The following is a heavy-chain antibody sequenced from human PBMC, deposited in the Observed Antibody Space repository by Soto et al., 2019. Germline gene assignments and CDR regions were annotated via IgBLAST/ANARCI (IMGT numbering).Heavy chain of an antibody. Sequence: GGSLRLSCAASGFTFSSYGMHWVRQAPGKGLEWVAVISYDGSNIYYADSVKDRFTISRDNSKNTLYLQMNSLRAEDTAVYYCAKDRSSWYSAGYYYYGMDVWGQGTTVTVSS. CDR3: AKDRSSWYSAGYYYYGMDV. J-gene: IGHJ6*02. CDR1: GFTFSSYG. V-gene: IGHV3-30*18. CDR2: ISYDGSNI. D-gene: IGHD6-13*01.